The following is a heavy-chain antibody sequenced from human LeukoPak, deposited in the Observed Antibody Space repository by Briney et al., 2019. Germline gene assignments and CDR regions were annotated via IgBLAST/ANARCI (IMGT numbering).Heavy chain of an antibody. V-gene: IGHV1-3*01. CDR1: GYIFISYA. CDR3: ARGWLAETTVVTPYNY. J-gene: IGHJ4*02. Sequence: ASVKVSCKASGYIFISYAMHWVRQAPGQRLEWMGWITAGNGNTKYSQKFQGRVTITAVESMSTAYMELSSLRSEDTAVYYCARGWLAETTVVTPYNYWGQGTLVTVSS. D-gene: IGHD4-23*01. CDR2: ITAGNGNT.